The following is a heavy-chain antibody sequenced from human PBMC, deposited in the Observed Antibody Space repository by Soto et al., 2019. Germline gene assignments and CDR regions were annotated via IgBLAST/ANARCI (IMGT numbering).Heavy chain of an antibody. CDR3: ARDCSSGDRPPHTSDY. V-gene: IGHV3-7*01. CDR2: IKQDGSEK. J-gene: IGHJ4*02. CDR1: GFTFSSYW. Sequence: GGSLRLSCAASGFTFSSYWMSWVRQAPGKGLEWVANIKQDGSEKYYVDSVKGRFTISRDNAKNSLYLQMNSLRAEDTAVYYCARDCSSGDRPPHTSDYWGPGTLVTVSS. D-gene: IGHD2-2*01.